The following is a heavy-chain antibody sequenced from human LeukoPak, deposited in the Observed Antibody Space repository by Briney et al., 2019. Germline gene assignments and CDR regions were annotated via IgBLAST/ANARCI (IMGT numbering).Heavy chain of an antibody. CDR2: IYYSGGT. CDR1: GGSISSYY. J-gene: IGHJ4*02. D-gene: IGHD3-10*01. Sequence: PSETLSLTCTVSGGSISSYYWSWNRQPPGKGLEWIGYIYYSGGTNYNPSLKSRVTISVDTSKNQFSLKLSSVTAADTAVYYCARVRGCYYGSGSYYNNLYFDYWGQGTLVTVSS. CDR3: ARVRGCYYGSGSYYNNLYFDY. V-gene: IGHV4-59*01.